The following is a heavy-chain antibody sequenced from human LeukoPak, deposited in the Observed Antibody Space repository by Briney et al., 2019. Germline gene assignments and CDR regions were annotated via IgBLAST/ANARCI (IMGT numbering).Heavy chain of an antibody. V-gene: IGHV3-21*01. CDR3: VRPRSPASNDGGY. Sequence: GGSLRLSCEASGFTFSGYSMKWVRQAPGKGLEWVSCISSTSSYKYYADSVKGRFTISRDNAKNSLYLQLNSLRAEDTALYYCVRPRSPASNDGGYWGQGTLVTVSS. J-gene: IGHJ4*02. CDR2: ISSTSSYK. D-gene: IGHD1-1*01. CDR1: GFTFSGYS.